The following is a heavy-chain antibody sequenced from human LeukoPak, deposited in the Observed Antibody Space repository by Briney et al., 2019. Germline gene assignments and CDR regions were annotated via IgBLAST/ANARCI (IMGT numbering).Heavy chain of an antibody. CDR1: GFTFSSYW. Sequence: GGSLRLSCAASGFTFSSYWMHWVRQAPGKGLVWVSRIYSDGSSTGYADSVKGRFTISRDNAKNTLYLQMNSLTAGDTAVYYCARSAIAVPGGCWGQGTLVTVSS. V-gene: IGHV3-74*01. CDR2: IYSDGSST. J-gene: IGHJ4*02. CDR3: ARSAIAVPGGC. D-gene: IGHD6-19*01.